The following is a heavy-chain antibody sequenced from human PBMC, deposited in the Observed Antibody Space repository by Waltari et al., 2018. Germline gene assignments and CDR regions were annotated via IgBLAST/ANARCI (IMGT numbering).Heavy chain of an antibody. J-gene: IGHJ6*03. CDR3: ATLRRYSSSGRDYYYYYMDV. V-gene: IGHV3-21*01. D-gene: IGHD6-6*01. Sequence: EVQLVESGGGLVKPGGSLRLSCAASGFTFSSYSMNWVRQAPGKGLEWVSSISSSSSYIYYADSVKGRFTISRDNAKNSLYRQMNSLRAEDTAVYYCATLRRYSSSGRDYYYYYMDVWGKGTTVTISS. CDR1: GFTFSSYS. CDR2: ISSSSSYI.